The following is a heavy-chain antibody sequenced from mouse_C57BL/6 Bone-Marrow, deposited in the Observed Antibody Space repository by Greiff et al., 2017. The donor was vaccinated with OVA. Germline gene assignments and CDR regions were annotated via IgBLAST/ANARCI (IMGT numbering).Heavy chain of an antibody. J-gene: IGHJ2*01. D-gene: IGHD2-2*01. CDR2: IDPSDSYT. CDR1: GYTFTSYW. V-gene: IGHV1-50*01. CDR3: ARWLPFDY. Sequence: QVQLQQPGAELEKPGASVKLSCKASGYTFTSYWMQWVKQRPGQGLEWIGEIDPSDSYTNYNQKFKGKATLTVDTSSSTAYMQLSSLTSEDSAVYYCARWLPFDYWGQGTTLTVSS.